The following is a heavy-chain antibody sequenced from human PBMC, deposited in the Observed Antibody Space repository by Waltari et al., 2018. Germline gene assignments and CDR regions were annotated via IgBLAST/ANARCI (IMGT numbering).Heavy chain of an antibody. Sequence: QVQLVQSGAEVKKPGASVKVSCKASGYTFTGYYMHWVRQAPGQGREWMGRINPNSGGTNYAQKFQGRVTMTRDRSISTGYVEVRRLRSDDTAVYYCAGPGSSGWYKDVFDIWGQGTMVTVSS. J-gene: IGHJ3*02. CDR2: INPNSGGT. D-gene: IGHD6-19*01. CDR1: GYTFTGYY. CDR3: AGPGSSGWYKDVFDI. V-gene: IGHV1-2*06.